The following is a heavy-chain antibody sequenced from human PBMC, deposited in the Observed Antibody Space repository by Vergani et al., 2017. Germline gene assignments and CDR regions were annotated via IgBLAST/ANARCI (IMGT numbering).Heavy chain of an antibody. CDR3: ARDLRLLYNRFDP. V-gene: IGHV3-33*01. J-gene: IGHJ5*02. CDR1: GFTFNQYG. D-gene: IGHD1-14*01. Sequence: QVQLVESGGGVVQPGRSLRLSCAASGFTFNQYGMHWVRQAPGKGLEWVAVTWYDGNNKQYADSVKGRFTISRDNSKSTRYLQMNSLRYEDTGVYYCARDLRLLYNRFDPWGQGTLVTVSS. CDR2: TWYDGNNK.